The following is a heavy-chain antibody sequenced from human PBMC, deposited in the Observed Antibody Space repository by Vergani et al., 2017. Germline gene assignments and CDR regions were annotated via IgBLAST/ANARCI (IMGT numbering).Heavy chain of an antibody. J-gene: IGHJ6*02. V-gene: IGHV3-21*01. CDR2: ISSSSSYI. CDR1: GFTFSSYS. D-gene: IGHD6-19*01. CDR3: ARDKVKIAVAVYGMDV. Sequence: EVQLVESGGGLVKPGGSLRLSCAASGFTFSSYSMNWVRQAPGKGLEWVSSISSSSSYIYYADSVKGRFTISRDNAKNSLYLQMNSLRDEDTAVYYCARDKVKIAVAVYGMDVWGQGTTVTVSS.